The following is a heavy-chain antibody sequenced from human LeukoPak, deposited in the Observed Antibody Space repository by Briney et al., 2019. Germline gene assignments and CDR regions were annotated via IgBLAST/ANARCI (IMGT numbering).Heavy chain of an antibody. D-gene: IGHD3-3*01. CDR1: GFTFSTYW. V-gene: IGHV3-74*01. Sequence: PGGSLRLSCAASGFTFSTYWMHWVRQAPGKGLVWVARINTDGSRTDYADSVKGRFAISRDNAKNTVYLQMNGLRAEDTAVYYCTGPPWSALHWGQGTLVTVSS. J-gene: IGHJ1*01. CDR3: TGPPWSALH. CDR2: INTDGSRT.